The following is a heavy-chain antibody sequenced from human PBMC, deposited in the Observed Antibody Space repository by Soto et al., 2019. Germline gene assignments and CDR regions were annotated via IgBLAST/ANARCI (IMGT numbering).Heavy chain of an antibody. Sequence: GGSLRLSCASSGFTFSSYWMILVRQAPGKGLEWVANIKQDGSEKYYVDSVKGRFTISRDNAKNSLYLQMNSLRAEDTAVYYCARDCISTSCPSPYYYYGMDVWGQGTTVTVSS. CDR2: IKQDGSEK. V-gene: IGHV3-7*01. CDR3: ARDCISTSCPSPYYYYGMDV. CDR1: GFTFSSYW. J-gene: IGHJ6*02. D-gene: IGHD2-2*01.